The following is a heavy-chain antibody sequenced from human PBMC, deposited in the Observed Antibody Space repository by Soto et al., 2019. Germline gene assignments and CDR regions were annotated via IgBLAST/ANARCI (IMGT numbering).Heavy chain of an antibody. D-gene: IGHD2-21*02. CDR1: GGSISSGGYY. V-gene: IGHV4-31*03. J-gene: IGHJ6*02. Sequence: QVQLQESGPGLVKPSQTLSLTCTVSGGSISSGGYYWSWIRQHPGKGLQRIGYIYYSGSTYYNPSLKSRVTISVDTSKNQFSLKLSSVTAADTAVYYCAREAAYCGGDCSGGMDVWGQGTTVTVSS. CDR3: AREAAYCGGDCSGGMDV. CDR2: IYYSGST.